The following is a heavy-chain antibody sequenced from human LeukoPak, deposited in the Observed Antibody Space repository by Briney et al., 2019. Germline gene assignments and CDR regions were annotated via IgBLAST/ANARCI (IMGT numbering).Heavy chain of an antibody. CDR1: GYTFTSYG. D-gene: IGHD3-16*01. Sequence: GASVKVSCKASGYTFTSYGISWVRQAPGQGLEWMGWISAYDGNTIYAQKLQGRVTMTTDTSTSTAYMELRSLRSDDTAIYYCAKASWVSSTDAVRWGQGTLVTVSS. J-gene: IGHJ4*02. CDR3: AKASWVSSTDAVR. CDR2: ISAYDGNT. V-gene: IGHV1-18*01.